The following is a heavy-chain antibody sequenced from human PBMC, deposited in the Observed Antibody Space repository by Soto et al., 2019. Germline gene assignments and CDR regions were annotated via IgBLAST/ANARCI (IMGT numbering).Heavy chain of an antibody. J-gene: IGHJ4*02. D-gene: IGHD6-19*01. V-gene: IGHV3-23*01. CDR2: ISGSGGST. CDR1: GFTFSSYA. CDR3: AKMGNDVSSGCSKRDY. Sequence: EVQLLESGGGLGQPGGSLSLSCAASGFTFSSYAMSCVRHAPGKGLEWVSAISGSGGSTYYADSVKGRFTISRDNSKNTLYLEMNSLRAEDTAVYYCAKMGNDVSSGCSKRDYWGQGTLVTVSS.